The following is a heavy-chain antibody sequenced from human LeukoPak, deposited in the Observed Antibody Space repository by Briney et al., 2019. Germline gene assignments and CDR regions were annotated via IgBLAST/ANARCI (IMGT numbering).Heavy chain of an antibody. CDR2: IIPIFGTA. CDR1: GGTFSSYA. CDR3: ARRSSGYYWYFDY. V-gene: IGHV1-69*13. Sequence: SVKVSCKASGGTFSSYAISWVRQAPGQGVEWMGGIIPIFGTANYAQKFQGRVTITADESTSTAYMELSSLRSEDTAVYYCARRSSGYYWYFDYWGQGTLVTVSS. J-gene: IGHJ4*02. D-gene: IGHD3-22*01.